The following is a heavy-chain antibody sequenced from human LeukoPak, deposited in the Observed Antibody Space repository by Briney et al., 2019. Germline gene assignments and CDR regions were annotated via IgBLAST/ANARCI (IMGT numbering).Heavy chain of an antibody. Sequence: GGSLRLSCAASGFTFSNAWMSWVRQAPGKGLEWVGRIKSKTDGGTTDYAAPVTGRFTISRDDSKNTMYQHMNSLRTEDTTVYYCTTPKDYGSGSIDYWGQGTLVTVSS. CDR3: TTPKDYGSGSIDY. V-gene: IGHV3-15*01. CDR1: GFTFSNAW. D-gene: IGHD3-10*01. CDR2: IKSKTDGGTT. J-gene: IGHJ4*02.